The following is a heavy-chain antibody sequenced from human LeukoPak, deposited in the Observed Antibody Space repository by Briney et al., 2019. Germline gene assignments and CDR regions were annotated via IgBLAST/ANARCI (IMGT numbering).Heavy chain of an antibody. CDR1: GFTFSSYG. J-gene: IGHJ4*02. Sequence: GGSLTVSCAASGFTFSSYGMHWVRQAPGKGLEWVAVISYDGSNKYYADSVKGRFTISRDNSKNTLYLQMNSLRAEDTAVYYCAPGDSTQNFDYWGQGTLVTVSS. D-gene: IGHD3-22*01. CDR2: ISYDGSNK. CDR3: APGDSTQNFDY. V-gene: IGHV3-30*03.